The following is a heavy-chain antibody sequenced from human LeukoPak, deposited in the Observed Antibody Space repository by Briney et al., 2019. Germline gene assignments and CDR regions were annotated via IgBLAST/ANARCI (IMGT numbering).Heavy chain of an antibody. D-gene: IGHD3-16*01. J-gene: IGHJ3*02. CDR2: ISSSSSYI. V-gene: IGHV3-21*01. CDR1: GFTFSSYS. CDR3: ALIREIDAFDI. Sequence: GESLRLSCAASGFTFSSYSMNWVRQAPGKGLEWVSSISSSSSYIYYADSVRGRFTISRDNAKNSLYLQMNSLRAEDTAVYYCALIREIDAFDIWGQGTMVTVSS.